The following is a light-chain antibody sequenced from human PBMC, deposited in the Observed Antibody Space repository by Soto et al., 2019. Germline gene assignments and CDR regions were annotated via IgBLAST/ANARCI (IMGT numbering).Light chain of an antibody. CDR1: QGISSY. J-gene: IGKJ1*01. V-gene: IGKV1-8*01. CDR3: QQYGSSPWT. CDR2: AAS. Sequence: AIRMTQSPSSFSASTGDRVTITCRASQGISSYLAWYQQKPGKAPKLLIYAASTLQSGVPDRFSGSGSGTDFTLTISRLEPEDFAVYYCQQYGSSPWTFGQGTKVDIK.